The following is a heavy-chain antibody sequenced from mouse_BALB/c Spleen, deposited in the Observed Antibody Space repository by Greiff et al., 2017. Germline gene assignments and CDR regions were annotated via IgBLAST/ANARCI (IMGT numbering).Heavy chain of an antibody. J-gene: IGHJ2*01. V-gene: IGHV5-6*01. CDR3: ARHDWYYFDY. D-gene: IGHD2-13*01. CDR2: ISSGGSYT. Sequence: EVQLVESGGGLVKPGGSLKLSCAASGFTFSSYAMSWVRQTPEKRLEWVATISSGGSYTYYPDSVKGRFTISRDNAKNTLYLQMSSLKSEDTAMYYCARHDWYYFDYWGQGTTLTVSS. CDR1: GFTFSSYA.